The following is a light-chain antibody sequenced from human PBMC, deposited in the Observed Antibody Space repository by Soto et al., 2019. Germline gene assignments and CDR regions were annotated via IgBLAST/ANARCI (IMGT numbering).Light chain of an antibody. Sequence: DIQMTQSPSTLSASVGDRVTITCRASQSINNWLAWYQQKPGKAPKLLIYDASSLESGVPSRFSGSGSGTEFTLTISSLQPDDFASYYCQQYNGGFGAGTKVEVK. CDR3: QQYNGG. V-gene: IGKV1-5*01. CDR1: QSINNW. CDR2: DAS. J-gene: IGKJ4*01.